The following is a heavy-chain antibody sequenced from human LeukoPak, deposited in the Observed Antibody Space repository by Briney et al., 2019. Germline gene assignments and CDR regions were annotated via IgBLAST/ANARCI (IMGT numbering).Heavy chain of an antibody. J-gene: IGHJ4*02. CDR3: ARLTVWFGEGIDY. V-gene: IGHV4-61*09. CDR2: IHTSGST. D-gene: IGHD3-10*01. Sequence: PSETLSLTCTVSGGSISSRNYCWSWIRQPAGKGLEWIGHIHTSGSTNYNPSLKSRVTISVDTSKNQFSLKLSSVTAADTAVYYCARLTVWFGEGIDYWGQGTLVTVSS. CDR1: GGSISSRNYC.